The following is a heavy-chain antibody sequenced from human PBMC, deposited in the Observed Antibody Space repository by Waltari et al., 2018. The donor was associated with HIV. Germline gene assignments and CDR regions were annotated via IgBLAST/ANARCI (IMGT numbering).Heavy chain of an antibody. J-gene: IGHJ4*02. V-gene: IGHV4-38-2*01. Sequence: QVQLQESGPGLVKASVTLSLTCAVPDFAISSGHFWGWTRQSPGMGLEGIGSVFHSGSTCTKPSFKSGVSISVDTSKTRFSLKLTSVPAADTAGYYGAGQPAPDSTWFQIYFDYWGQGTVVTVSS. D-gene: IGHD6-13*01. CDR3: AGQPAPDSTWFQIYFDY. CDR2: VFHSGST. CDR1: DFAISSGHF.